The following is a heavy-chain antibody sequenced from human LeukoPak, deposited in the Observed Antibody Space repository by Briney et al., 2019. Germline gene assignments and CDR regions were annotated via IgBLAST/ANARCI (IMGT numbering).Heavy chain of an antibody. D-gene: IGHD3-16*01. CDR2: IGQDGSEK. Sequence: GGSLRLSCAASGFTFSSYWMSWVRPAPGQGLEWVANIGQDGSEKYYVDSVKGRFTISRANAKDSLCLQMKSLEAKDTAVYYCARDVPYAPAGDYWGQGTLVTVSS. CDR3: ARDVPYAPAGDY. CDR1: GFTFSSYW. V-gene: IGHV3-7*04. J-gene: IGHJ4*02.